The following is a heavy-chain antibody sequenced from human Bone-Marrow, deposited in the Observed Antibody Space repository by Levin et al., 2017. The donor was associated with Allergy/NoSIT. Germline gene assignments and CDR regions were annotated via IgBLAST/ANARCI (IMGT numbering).Heavy chain of an antibody. Sequence: SQTLSLTCSVSGDSLSGSHWNWIRQPPGEGLEWIACIFYSGATYYNPSLQSRVTISVDTSKNQFSLKLNSVTAADTAIYYCARTNAFDIWGQGTMVTVSS. CDR1: GDSLSGSH. CDR2: IFYSGAT. V-gene: IGHV4-59*01. J-gene: IGHJ3*02. CDR3: ARTNAFDI.